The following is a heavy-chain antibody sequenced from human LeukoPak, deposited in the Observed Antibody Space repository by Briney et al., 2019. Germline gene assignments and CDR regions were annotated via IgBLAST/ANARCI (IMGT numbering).Heavy chain of an antibody. J-gene: IGHJ4*02. V-gene: IGHV1-2*06. CDR2: INPHSGGT. CDR1: GYTFTGYY. CDR3: TREWNWYYFDY. D-gene: IGHD1-7*01. Sequence: ASVKVSCKASGYTFTGYYMHWVRQAPGQGLEWMGRINPHSGGTNYAQKFQARVTMTRDTSISTAYMELSRLRSDDTAVYYCTREWNWYYFDYWGQGTLVTVSS.